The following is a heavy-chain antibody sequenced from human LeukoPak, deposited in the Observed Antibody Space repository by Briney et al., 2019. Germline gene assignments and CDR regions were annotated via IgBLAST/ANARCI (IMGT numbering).Heavy chain of an antibody. D-gene: IGHD3-10*01. Sequence: GGSLRLSCTGSGFIFGDYAMSWFRQVPGKGLEWVGFIRSKSYRGTTEYAPSVKGRFIISRDDSKSIVYLQMNSLKTGDTAMYYCSRDRLNAARGSVYYFDYWGQGTLVTVSS. V-gene: IGHV3-49*03. CDR2: IRSKSYRGTT. J-gene: IGHJ4*02. CDR1: GFIFGDYA. CDR3: SRDRLNAARGSVYYFDY.